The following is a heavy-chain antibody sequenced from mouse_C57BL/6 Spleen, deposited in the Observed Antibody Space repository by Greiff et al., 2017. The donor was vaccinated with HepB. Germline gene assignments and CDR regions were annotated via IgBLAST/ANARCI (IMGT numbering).Heavy chain of an antibody. CDR2: IDPENGDT. V-gene: IGHV14-4*01. Sequence: EVQLQQSGAELVRPGASVKLSCTASGFNIKDDYMHWVKQRPEQGLEWIGWIDPENGDTEYASKFQGKATITADTSSNTAYLQLSSLKSEDTAVYYCTRYYYGSSSFDYWGQGTTLTVSS. D-gene: IGHD1-1*01. J-gene: IGHJ2*01. CDR1: GFNIKDDY. CDR3: TRYYYGSSSFDY.